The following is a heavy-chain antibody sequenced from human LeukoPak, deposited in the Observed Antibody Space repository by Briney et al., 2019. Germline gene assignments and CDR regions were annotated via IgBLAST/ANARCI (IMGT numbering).Heavy chain of an antibody. CDR3: ARGHYGLDV. Sequence: GGSLRLSCAASGFTFSSYSMNWVRQAPGKGLEWVSSISSSSSYIYYADSVEGRFTISRDNSKNTLYLQMNSLRAEDTAVYYCARGHYGLDVWGQGTTVTVSS. CDR2: ISSSSSYI. J-gene: IGHJ6*02. V-gene: IGHV3-21*04. CDR1: GFTFSSYS.